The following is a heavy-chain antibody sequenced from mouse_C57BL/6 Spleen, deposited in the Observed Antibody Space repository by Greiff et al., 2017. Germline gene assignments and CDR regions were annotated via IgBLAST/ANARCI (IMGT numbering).Heavy chain of an antibody. V-gene: IGHV1-81*01. CDR3: ASSRDNGSSYVSGMDY. Sequence: QVQLKQSGAELARPGASVKLSCKASGYTFTSYGISWVKQRTGQGLAWIGEIYPRSGNTYYNEKFKGKATLTADKSSSTAYMEVRSLTSEDSEVYFCASSRDNGSSYVSGMDYWGQGTPVTVSA. D-gene: IGHD1-1*01. J-gene: IGHJ4*01. CDR2: IYPRSGNT. CDR1: GYTFTSYG.